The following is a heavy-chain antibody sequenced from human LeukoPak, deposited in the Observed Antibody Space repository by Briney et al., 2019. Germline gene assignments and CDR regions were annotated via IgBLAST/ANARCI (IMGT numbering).Heavy chain of an antibody. D-gene: IGHD3-10*01. J-gene: IGHJ6*03. CDR1: GGSISSYY. CDR2: IYYSGST. Sequence: PSETLSLTCTVSGGSISSYYWSWIRQPPGKGLEWIGYIYYSGSTYYNPSLESRVTISVDTSKNQISLKVSSMTAADTAIYYCARAPERWYSYGSYTYHYMDVWGRGTTVTVSS. V-gene: IGHV4-59*01. CDR3: ARAPERWYSYGSYTYHYMDV.